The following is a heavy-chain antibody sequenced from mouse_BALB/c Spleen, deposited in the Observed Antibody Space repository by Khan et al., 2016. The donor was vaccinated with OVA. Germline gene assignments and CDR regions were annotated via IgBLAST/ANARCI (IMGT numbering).Heavy chain of an antibody. J-gene: IGHJ2*01. CDR1: GYTFTSYW. CDR2: TNPTNGRT. Sequence: QVQLQQPGAELVKAGASVKMSCKASGYTFTSYWMHWVKQRLGQGLEWFAETNPTNGRTYYNEKFKSKATLTVDKHSSTAYMLLSGPTFEDSAVYYCARIKKIVATYFDYWGQGTTLTVSS. V-gene: IGHV1S81*02. CDR3: ARIKKIVATYFDY. D-gene: IGHD1-1*01.